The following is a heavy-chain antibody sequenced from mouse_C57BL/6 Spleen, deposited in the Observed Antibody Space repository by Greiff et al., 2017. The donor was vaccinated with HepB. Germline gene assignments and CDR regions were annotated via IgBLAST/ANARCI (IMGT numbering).Heavy chain of an antibody. D-gene: IGHD2-3*01. CDR1: GYTFTSYW. Sequence: QVQLQQPGAELVKPGASVKLSCKASGYTFTSYWMQWVKQRPGQGLEWIGEIDPSDSYTNYNQKFKGKATLTVDTSSSTAYMQLSSLTSEDSAVYYGARGEIYDGYYGFAYWGQGTLVTVSA. J-gene: IGHJ3*01. CDR3: ARGEIYDGYYGFAY. V-gene: IGHV1-50*01. CDR2: IDPSDSYT.